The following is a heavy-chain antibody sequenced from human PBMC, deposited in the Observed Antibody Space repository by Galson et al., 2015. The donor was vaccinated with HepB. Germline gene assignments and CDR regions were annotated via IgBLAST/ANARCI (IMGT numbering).Heavy chain of an antibody. CDR2: IDQDGREK. CDR3: ARDLSSGSSLEY. J-gene: IGHJ4*02. CDR1: GCIFTTYW. Sequence: SLRLSCAASGCIFTTYWMAWVRQAPRKGLGWVSNIDQDGREKYYVGSVNGRLTISRDNAKNSMYLQMNSRRVEDTAVYYCARDLSSGSSLEYWGQGTLVTVSS. V-gene: IGHV3-7*03. D-gene: IGHD6-19*01.